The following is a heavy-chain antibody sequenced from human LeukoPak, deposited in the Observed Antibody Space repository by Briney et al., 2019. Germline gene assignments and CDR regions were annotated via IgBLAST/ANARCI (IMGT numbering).Heavy chain of an antibody. V-gene: IGHV3-33*01. J-gene: IGHJ6*02. CDR1: GFTFSSYG. CDR2: IWYDGSNK. D-gene: IGHD4-11*01. Sequence: GGSLRLSCAASGFTFSSYGMHWVRQAPGKGLEWVAVIWYDGSNKYYADSVKGRFTISRDNSKNTPYLQMNSLRAEDTAVYYCARDLSNYYYYYGMDVWGQGTTVTVSS. CDR3: ARDLSNYYYYYGMDV.